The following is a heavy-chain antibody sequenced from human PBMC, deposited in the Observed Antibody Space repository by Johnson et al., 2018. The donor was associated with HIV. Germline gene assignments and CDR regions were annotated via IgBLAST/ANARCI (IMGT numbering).Heavy chain of an antibody. Sequence: MQLVESGGGLVQPGGSLRLSCSASGFSVSSNYMTWVRQAPGKGLEWVSVIYSGGNKYYADSVKGRFTISRDNSKNTLYLQMNSLRAEDTAVYYCARDWNNWNYGVPDAFDIWGQGTMVTVSS. V-gene: IGHV3-66*02. D-gene: IGHD1-7*01. CDR3: ARDWNNWNYGVPDAFDI. CDR1: GFSVSSNY. CDR2: IYSGGNK. J-gene: IGHJ3*02.